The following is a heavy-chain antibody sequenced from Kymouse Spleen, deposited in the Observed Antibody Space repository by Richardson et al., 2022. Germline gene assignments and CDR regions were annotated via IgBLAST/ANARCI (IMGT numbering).Heavy chain of an antibody. Sequence: QLQLQESGPGLVKPSETLSLTCTVSGGSISSSSYYWGWIRQPPGKGLEWIGSIYYSGSTYYNPSLKSRVTISVDTSKNQFSLKLSSVTAADTAVYYCASVYSSGWYVRYYYYGMDVWGQGTTVTVSS. D-gene: IGHD6-19*01. V-gene: IGHV4-39*01. CDR2: IYYSGST. J-gene: IGHJ6*02. CDR1: GGSISSSSYY. CDR3: ASVYSSGWYVRYYYYGMDV.